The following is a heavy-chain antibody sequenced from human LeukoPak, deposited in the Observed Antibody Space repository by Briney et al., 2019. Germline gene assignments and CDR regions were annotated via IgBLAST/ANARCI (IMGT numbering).Heavy chain of an antibody. CDR2: IYYSGST. CDR1: GGSISSYY. D-gene: IGHD5-18*01. CDR3: AREGVDTAMGSFDY. V-gene: IGHV4-59*01. Sequence: SETLSLTCTVSGGSISSYYWSWIRQPPGKGLEWIGYIYYSGSTNYNPSLKSRVTISVDTSKNQFSLKLSSVTAADPAVYYCAREGVDTAMGSFDYWGQGTLVTVSS. J-gene: IGHJ4*02.